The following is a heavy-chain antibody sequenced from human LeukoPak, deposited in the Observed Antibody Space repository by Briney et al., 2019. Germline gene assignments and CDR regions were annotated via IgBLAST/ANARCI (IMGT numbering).Heavy chain of an antibody. CDR1: GFTFSSYA. CDR3: ARDQALYSSGWYGYFDF. D-gene: IGHD6-19*01. CDR2: ISYDGSNK. V-gene: IGHV3-30*04. Sequence: AGSLRLSCAPSGFTFSSYAMHWVRQAPGKGLEWVAVISYDGSNKYYADSVKGRFTISRDNSKNTLYLQMNSLRAEDTAVYYCARDQALYSSGWYGYFDFWDQGNLVTVTS. J-gene: IGHJ4*02.